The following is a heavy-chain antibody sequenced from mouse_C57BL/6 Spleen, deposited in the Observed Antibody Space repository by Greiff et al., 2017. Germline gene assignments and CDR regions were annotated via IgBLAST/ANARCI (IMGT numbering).Heavy chain of an antibody. D-gene: IGHD1-1*01. CDR3: ARTLYGRGAMDY. CDR2: INPNNGGT. CDR1: GYTFTDYY. V-gene: IGHV1-26*01. Sequence: VQLQQSGPELVKPGASVKISCKASGYTFTDYYMNWVKQSHGKSLEWIGDINPNNGGTSYNQKFKGKATLTVDKSSSTAYMELRSLTSEDSAGYYCARTLYGRGAMDYWGQGTSVTVSS. J-gene: IGHJ4*01.